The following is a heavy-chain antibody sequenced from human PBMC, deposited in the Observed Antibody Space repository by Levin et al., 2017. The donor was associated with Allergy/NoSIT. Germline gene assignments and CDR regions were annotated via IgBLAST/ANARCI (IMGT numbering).Heavy chain of an antibody. J-gene: IGHJ4*02. CDR2: IRSKANSYAT. Sequence: LSLTCAASGFTFSGSAMHWVRQASGKGLEWVGRIRSKANSYATAYAASVKGRFTISRDDSKNTAYLQMNSLKTEDTAVYYCFSERFDYWGQGTLVTVSS. D-gene: IGHD6-19*01. CDR3: FSERFDY. CDR1: GFTFSGSA. V-gene: IGHV3-73*01.